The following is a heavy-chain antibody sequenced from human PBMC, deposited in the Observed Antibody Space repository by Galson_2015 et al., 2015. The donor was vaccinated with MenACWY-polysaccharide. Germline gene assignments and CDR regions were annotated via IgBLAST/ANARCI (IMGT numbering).Heavy chain of an antibody. J-gene: IGHJ4*02. V-gene: IGHV3-11*01. CDR3: ARAAWLDF. D-gene: IGHD5-24*01. Sequence: LEWVSSISSRGGIIYYADSVKGRFTISRDNAKNSLFLQMNSLRAEDTAVYYCARAAWLDFWGQGTLVTVSS. CDR2: ISSRGGII.